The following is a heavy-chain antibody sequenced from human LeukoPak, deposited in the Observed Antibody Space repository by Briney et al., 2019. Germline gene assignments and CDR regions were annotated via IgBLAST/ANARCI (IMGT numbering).Heavy chain of an antibody. CDR3: AGDYGDYGFDY. CDR1: GFTFSSYE. J-gene: IGHJ4*02. V-gene: IGHV4-39*07. Sequence: GSLRLSCAASGFTFSSYEMNWVRQPPGKGLEWIGSIYYSGSTYYNPSLKSRVTISVDTSKNQFSLKLSSVTAADTAVYYCAGDYGDYGFDYWGQGTLVTVSS. D-gene: IGHD4-17*01. CDR2: IYYSGST.